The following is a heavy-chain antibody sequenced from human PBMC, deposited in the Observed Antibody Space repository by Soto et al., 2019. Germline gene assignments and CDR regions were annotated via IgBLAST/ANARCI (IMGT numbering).Heavy chain of an antibody. J-gene: IGHJ4*02. CDR2: ISSSSSYI. CDR1: GFTFSSYS. V-gene: IGHV3-21*01. Sequence: EVQLVESGGGLVKPGGSLRLSCAASGFTFSSYSMNWVRQAPGKGLEWVSSISSSSSYIYYADSVKGRFTISRDNAKNSLYLQMNSLRAEDTAVYYCARDRGYSYGLGYWGQGTLVTVSS. D-gene: IGHD5-18*01. CDR3: ARDRGYSYGLGY.